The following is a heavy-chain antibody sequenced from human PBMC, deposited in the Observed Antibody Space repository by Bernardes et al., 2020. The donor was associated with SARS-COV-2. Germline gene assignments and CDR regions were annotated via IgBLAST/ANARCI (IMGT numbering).Heavy chain of an antibody. CDR1: GGSISTSKYY. CDR2: IYSSRNP. J-gene: IGHJ6*02. Sequence: SEPLSLTCSVSGGSISTSKYYWGWILQPPGKGLVWIGSIYSSRNPYYNPSLHRRASSSVDTSKTQFSLRPSFVTAADTAVYYCAGSSCGIECYSGGLRSWDYGMDVWGQGATVTVSS. CDR3: AGSSCGIECYSGGLRSWDYGMDV. V-gene: IGHV4-39*01. D-gene: IGHD2-21*01.